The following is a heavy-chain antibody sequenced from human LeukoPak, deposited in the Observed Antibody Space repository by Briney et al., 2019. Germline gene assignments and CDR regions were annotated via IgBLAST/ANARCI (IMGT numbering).Heavy chain of an antibody. CDR3: ARDGSYIDY. CDR1: GFTFSSYW. CDR2: INFDGSTT. D-gene: IGHD2-21*01. V-gene: IGHV3-74*01. Sequence: GGSLRLSCTASGFTFSSYWKHWVRHPQAPGQERDSHINFDGSTTIYDDSAKGRFTISRDNAKNTLSLQMNSLRVEDTAVYYCARDGSYIDYWGQGTLVTVSS. J-gene: IGHJ4*02.